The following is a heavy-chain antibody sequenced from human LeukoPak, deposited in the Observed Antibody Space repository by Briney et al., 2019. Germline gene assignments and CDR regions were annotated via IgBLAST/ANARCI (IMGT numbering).Heavy chain of an antibody. CDR1: GGSFSGYY. CDR3: ARQDMVRRECDY. CDR2: INHSGST. Sequence: SETLSLTCAVYGGSFSGYYWSWIRQPPGKGLEWIGEINHSGSTNYNPSLKSRVTISVDTSKNQFSLKLSSVTAADTAVYYCARQDMVRRECDYWGQGTLVTVSS. D-gene: IGHD3-10*01. J-gene: IGHJ4*02. V-gene: IGHV4-34*01.